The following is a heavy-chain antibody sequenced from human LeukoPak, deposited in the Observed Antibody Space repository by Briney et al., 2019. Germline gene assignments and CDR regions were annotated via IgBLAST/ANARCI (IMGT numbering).Heavy chain of an antibody. V-gene: IGHV3-21*01. CDR2: ISSSSSYI. Sequence: GGSLRLSCAASGXTFSSYSMNWVRQAPGKGLEWVSSISSSSSYIYYADSVKGRFTISRDKAKNSLHLQMNGLRAEDTAVYYCARDYGSGTIDYWGQGTLVTVSS. CDR3: ARDYGSGTIDY. J-gene: IGHJ4*02. CDR1: GXTFSSYS. D-gene: IGHD3-10*01.